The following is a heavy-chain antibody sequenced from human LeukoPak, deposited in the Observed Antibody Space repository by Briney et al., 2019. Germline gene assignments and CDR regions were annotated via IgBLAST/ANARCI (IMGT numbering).Heavy chain of an antibody. V-gene: IGHV1-18*01. CDR2: FNANNGDT. J-gene: IGHJ4*02. Sequence: ASVKVSCKASGYTFTSYGITWVRQAPGPGLEWMGWFNANNGDTKSAQNLQGRVTMTRDTSTSTAYMELRSLRSDDTAVYYCARGPIAAAGDYWGQGTLVTVSS. CDR3: ARGPIAAAGDY. D-gene: IGHD6-13*01. CDR1: GYTFTSYG.